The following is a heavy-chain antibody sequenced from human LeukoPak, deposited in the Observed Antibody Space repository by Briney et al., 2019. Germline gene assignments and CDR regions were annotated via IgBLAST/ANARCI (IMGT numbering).Heavy chain of an antibody. CDR2: ISNNGGYT. V-gene: IGHV3-23*01. D-gene: IGHD2-15*01. CDR1: GGSSSGYY. Sequence: ETLSLTCAVYGGSSSGYYWSWVRQAPGKGLEWVSAISNNGGYTYYADSVQGRFTISRDNSKSTLCLQMNSLRAEDTAVYYCAKQLGYCSDGSCYFPYWGQGTLVTVSS. J-gene: IGHJ4*02. CDR3: AKQLGYCSDGSCYFPY.